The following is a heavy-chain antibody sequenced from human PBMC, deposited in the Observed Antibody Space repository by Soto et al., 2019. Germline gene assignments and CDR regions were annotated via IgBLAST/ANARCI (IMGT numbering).Heavy chain of an antibody. CDR3: GKFSDIEVPGMGDWFDP. Sequence: VELLESGGGLQQPGGSLRLSCTTSGFSFDNYAMSWVRQAPGKGLEWVALISYDGSDKLYADSVEGRFTISRDNSKNTVYLQMNSLRIEDTAMYHCGKFSDIEVPGMGDWFDPWGQGTLVTVTS. CDR2: ISYDGSDK. D-gene: IGHD6-19*01. V-gene: IGHV3-30*18. CDR1: GFSFDNYA. J-gene: IGHJ5*02.